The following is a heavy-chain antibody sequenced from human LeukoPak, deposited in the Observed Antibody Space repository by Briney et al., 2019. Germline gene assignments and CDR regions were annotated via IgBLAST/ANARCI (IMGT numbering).Heavy chain of an antibody. J-gene: IGHJ4*02. Sequence: PGGSLRLSCAASGFAVISTYMSWVRQAPGKGLEWVSVLYTGGGTYYADSVKGRFTISRDNLKNTLYLQMNSLRAEDTAVYYCARHRSNIPFYWGQGTLVTVSS. D-gene: IGHD2/OR15-2a*01. CDR1: GFAVISTY. V-gene: IGHV3-53*01. CDR2: LYTGGGT. CDR3: ARHRSNIPFY.